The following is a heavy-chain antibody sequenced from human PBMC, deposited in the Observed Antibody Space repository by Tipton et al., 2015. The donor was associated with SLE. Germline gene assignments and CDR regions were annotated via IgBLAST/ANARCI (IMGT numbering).Heavy chain of an antibody. D-gene: IGHD6-19*01. CDR1: GDSISGGDYY. CDR3: ARQKGGWFEDVA. Sequence: TLSLTCTVSGDSISGGDYYWTWIRQPAGKGLEWIGRIYINGPSNYNPSPRSRVTISVDTSKNQFSLKLSSATAADTAVYYCARQKGGWFEDVAWGLGAQVTVSS. CDR2: IYINGPS. J-gene: IGHJ5*02. V-gene: IGHV4-61*02.